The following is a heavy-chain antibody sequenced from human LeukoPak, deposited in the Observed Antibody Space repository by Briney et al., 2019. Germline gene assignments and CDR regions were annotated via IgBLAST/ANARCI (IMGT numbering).Heavy chain of an antibody. J-gene: IGHJ6*02. CDR2: IIPIVGTA. Sequence: GASVKVSCKASGGTFSSNAINWVRQAPGQGLEWMGGIIPIVGTANYAQKFQGKVTITADESTSTVYMELSSLRSEDTAVYYCARDSGSYYYYGMDVWGQGTTVIVSS. CDR1: GGTFSSNA. CDR3: ARDSGSYYYYGMDV. V-gene: IGHV1-69*13.